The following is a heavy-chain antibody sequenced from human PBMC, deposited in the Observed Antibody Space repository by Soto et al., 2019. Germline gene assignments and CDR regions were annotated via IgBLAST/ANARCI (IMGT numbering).Heavy chain of an antibody. V-gene: IGHV1-3*01. CDR2: INAGNGNT. Sequence: VASVKVSCKASGYTFTSYAMHWVRQAPGQRNERMGWINAGNGNTKYSQKFQGRVTITRDTSASTAYMELSSLRSEDTAVYYCAWFSFCSGSYYLLFDPWGQRTLVTVSS. D-gene: IGHD3-10*02. J-gene: IGHJ5*02. CDR1: GYTFTSYA. CDR3: AWFSFCSGSYYLLFDP.